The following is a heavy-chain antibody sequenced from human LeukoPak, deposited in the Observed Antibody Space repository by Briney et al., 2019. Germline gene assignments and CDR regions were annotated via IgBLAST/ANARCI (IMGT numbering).Heavy chain of an antibody. CDR2: ISYDGSNK. CDR1: GFTFSSYA. CDR3: ARDPRPPYCGGDCYSFWFDP. V-gene: IGHV3-30-3*01. Sequence: QSGGPLRLSCAASGFTFSSYAMHWVRQAPGKGLEWVAVISYDGSNKYYADSVKGRFTISRDNSKNTLYLQMNSLRAEDTAVYYCARDPRPPYCGGDCYSFWFDPWGQGTLVTVSS. J-gene: IGHJ5*02. D-gene: IGHD2-21*02.